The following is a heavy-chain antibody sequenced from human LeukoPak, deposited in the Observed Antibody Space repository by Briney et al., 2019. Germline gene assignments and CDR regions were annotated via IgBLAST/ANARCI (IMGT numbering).Heavy chain of an antibody. CDR3: ARAKGSTGWYYFDY. CDR2: ICWSSGNI. V-gene: IGHV3-9*01. J-gene: IGHJ4*02. Sequence: PGRSLRLSCAASGFAFDDYGMHWVRQAPGKGLEWVSGICWSSGNIGYADSVKGRFTISRDNAKNSLYLQMNSLRGEDTAIYYCARAKGSTGWYYFDYWGQGTLVTVSS. CDR1: GFAFDDYG. D-gene: IGHD6-19*01.